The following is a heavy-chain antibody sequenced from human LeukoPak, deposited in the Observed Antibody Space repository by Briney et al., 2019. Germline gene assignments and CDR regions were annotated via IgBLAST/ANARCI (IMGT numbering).Heavy chain of an antibody. V-gene: IGHV4-39*01. CDR1: GGSISNTDYY. D-gene: IGHD3-22*01. J-gene: IGHJ4*02. CDR2: IYDSGTA. Sequence: SETLSLTCIVSGGSISNTDYYWGWIRQPPGKGLEWIGSIYDSGTAYYKASLKSRVTISVDVSRNQFSLKMKFVTAADTAVYYCARTAHSSAYSPFGHWDQGTLVTVSS. CDR3: ARTAHSSAYSPFGH.